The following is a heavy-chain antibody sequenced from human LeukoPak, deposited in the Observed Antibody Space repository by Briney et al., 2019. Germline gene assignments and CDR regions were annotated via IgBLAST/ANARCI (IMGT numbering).Heavy chain of an antibody. CDR2: IYTSGST. V-gene: IGHV4-61*02. CDR1: GGSISSGSYY. Sequence: SQTLSLTCTVSGGSISSGSYYWSWIRQPAGKGLEWIGRIYTSGSTNYNPSLKSRVTISVDTSKNQFSLKLSSVTAADTAVYYCARDGYCSGGHCYSNNWFDPWGQGTLVTVSS. D-gene: IGHD2-15*01. CDR3: ARDGYCSGGHCYSNNWFDP. J-gene: IGHJ5*02.